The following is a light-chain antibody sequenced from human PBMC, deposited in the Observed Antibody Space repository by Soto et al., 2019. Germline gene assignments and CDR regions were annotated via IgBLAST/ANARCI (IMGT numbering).Light chain of an antibody. V-gene: IGKV3-20*01. J-gene: IGKJ2*01. CDR3: QQYDTSPYT. Sequence: EIVLTQSPGTLSLSPGEGATLSCRASQSVRRIALYHQKAGQAPRLLIHAAINRATGIPDRFSGSGSGTDFILTISRLEPEDFAVYYCQQYDTSPYTFGQGTKLEIK. CDR1: QSVRR. CDR2: AAI.